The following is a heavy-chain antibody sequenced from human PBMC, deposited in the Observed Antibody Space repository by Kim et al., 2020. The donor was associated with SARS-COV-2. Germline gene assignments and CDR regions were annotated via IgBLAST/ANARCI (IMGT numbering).Heavy chain of an antibody. J-gene: IGHJ6*02. D-gene: IGHD5-18*01. CDR1: GFTFSSYG. V-gene: IGHV3-30*18. CDR3: AKVGGYGYYYGMDV. CDR2: ISYDGSNK. Sequence: GGSLRLSCAASGFTFSSYGMYWVRQAPGKGLEWVTIISYDGSNKYYADSVKGRFTISRDNSKNTLYLQMNSLRAEDTAVYYCAKVGGYGYYYGMDVWGQGTTVTVSS.